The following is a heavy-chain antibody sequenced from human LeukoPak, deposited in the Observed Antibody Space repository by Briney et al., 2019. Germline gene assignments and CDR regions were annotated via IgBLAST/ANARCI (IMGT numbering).Heavy chain of an antibody. CDR2: IYHSGST. J-gene: IGHJ5*02. CDR3: ARVPMVRGVSFGP. Sequence: KPSETLSLTCTVSGYSISSGYYWGWIRQPPGKGLEWIGSIYHSGSTYYNPSLKSRVTISVDTSKNQFSLKLSSVTAADTAVYYCARVPMVRGVSFGPWGQGTLVTVSS. D-gene: IGHD3-10*01. V-gene: IGHV4-38-2*02. CDR1: GYSISSGYY.